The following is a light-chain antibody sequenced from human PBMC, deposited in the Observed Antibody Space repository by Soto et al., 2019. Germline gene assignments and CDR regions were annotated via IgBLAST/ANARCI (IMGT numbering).Light chain of an antibody. CDR1: SGHSHYA. CDR3: QTWGTGSVV. V-gene: IGLV4-69*01. CDR2: LNNDGSH. Sequence: QLVLTQSPSGSAALGASGKLTCTLSSGHSHYAIAWHQQQPEQGPRHIMKLNNDGSHSKGGGIPDRFSASSSGAERHLTIASLQSVDDADYFRQTWGTGSVVFGGGTKVTVL. J-gene: IGLJ2*01.